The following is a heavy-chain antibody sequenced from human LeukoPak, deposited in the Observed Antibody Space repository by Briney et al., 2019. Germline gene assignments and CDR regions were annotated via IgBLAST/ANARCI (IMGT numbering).Heavy chain of an antibody. D-gene: IGHD6-19*01. CDR3: ARGSYIAVASNFDY. CDR1: GFTFSSYT. CDR2: ISSSSSTK. J-gene: IGHJ4*02. V-gene: IGHV3-48*02. Sequence: GGSLRLSCAASGFTFSSYTMNWVRQAPGKGLEWVSYISSSSSTKYYADSVKGRFTICRENAKKSLYRQMSRRRDENTGVYCCARGSYIAVASNFDYWGQGTLVTVSS.